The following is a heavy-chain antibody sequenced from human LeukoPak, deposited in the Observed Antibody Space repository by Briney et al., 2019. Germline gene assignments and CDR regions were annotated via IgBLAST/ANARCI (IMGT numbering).Heavy chain of an antibody. J-gene: IGHJ4*02. D-gene: IGHD1-26*01. CDR3: ARGVGGDDS. Sequence: GGSLRLSCAASGFTFSSYGMHWVRQAPGKGLEWVAVISYDGSNKYYADSVRGRFTISRDNAKNTVYLQMNSLRGEDTAVYYCARGVGGDDSWGQGTLVTVSS. CDR1: GFTFSSYG. CDR2: ISYDGSNK. V-gene: IGHV3-30*03.